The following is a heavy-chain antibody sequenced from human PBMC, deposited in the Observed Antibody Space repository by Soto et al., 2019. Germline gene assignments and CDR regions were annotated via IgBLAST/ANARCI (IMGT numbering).Heavy chain of an antibody. V-gene: IGHV3-33*01. J-gene: IGHJ6*02. CDR2: IWYDGSNK. Sequence: PGGSLRLSCAASGFTFSSYGMHWVRQAPCKGLEWVAVIWYDGSNKYYADSVKGRFTISRDNSKNTLYLQMNSLRAEDTAVYYCARDILTGYSPPYGMDVWGQGTTVTVSS. D-gene: IGHD3-9*01. CDR3: ARDILTGYSPPYGMDV. CDR1: GFTFSSYG.